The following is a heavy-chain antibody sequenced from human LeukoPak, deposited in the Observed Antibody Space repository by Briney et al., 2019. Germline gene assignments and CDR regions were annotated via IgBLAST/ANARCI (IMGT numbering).Heavy chain of an antibody. D-gene: IGHD3-22*01. CDR1: GYSISSGYY. CDR3: ARGTTMIVVPEGYFDY. V-gene: IGHV4-38-2*02. Sequence: SETLSLTCTVSGYSISSGYYWGWIRQPPGKGLEWIGSIYHSGSTYYNPSLKSRVTISVDTSKNQFSLKLSSVTAADTAVYYCARGTTMIVVPEGYFDYWGQGTLVTVSS. CDR2: IYHSGST. J-gene: IGHJ4*02.